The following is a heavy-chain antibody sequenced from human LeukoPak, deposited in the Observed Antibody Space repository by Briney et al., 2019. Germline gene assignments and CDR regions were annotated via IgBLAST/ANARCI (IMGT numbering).Heavy chain of an antibody. D-gene: IGHD6-19*01. CDR2: INPNSGGT. V-gene: IGHV1-2*02. CDR1: GYTFTIYD. CDR3: ARVGIGYSSGPTDY. J-gene: IGHJ4*02. Sequence: GPVKVSCKASGYTFTIYDINWVRQAPGQGLEWMGWINPNSGGTNYAQKFQGRVTMTRDTSISTAYMELSRLRSDDTAVYYCARVGIGYSSGPTDYWGQGTLVTVSS.